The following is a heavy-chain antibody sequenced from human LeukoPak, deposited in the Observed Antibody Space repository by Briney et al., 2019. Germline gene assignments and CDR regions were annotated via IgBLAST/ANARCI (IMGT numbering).Heavy chain of an antibody. CDR1: GFTFRNYW. V-gene: IGHV3-74*01. Sequence: PGGSLRLSCVGSGFTFRNYWMHWVRQLPGKGLLWVTRIDRYGSGIVYADSVRGRFTISRDNAKNTVSLQMKGLRPEDTGVYYCVSDSEGRSGGDFWGQGTLVTVSS. CDR3: VSDSEGRSGGDF. D-gene: IGHD1-26*01. CDR2: IDRYGSGI. J-gene: IGHJ4*02.